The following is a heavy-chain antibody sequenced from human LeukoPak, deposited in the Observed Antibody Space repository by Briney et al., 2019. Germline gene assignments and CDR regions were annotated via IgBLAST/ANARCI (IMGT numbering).Heavy chain of an antibody. V-gene: IGHV1-2*02. J-gene: IGHJ4*02. D-gene: IGHD6-19*01. CDR2: INPNSGGT. CDR3: AGVRSSGFYYFDC. CDR1: GYTFTAYY. Sequence: ASVKVSCKASGYTFTAYYTHWVRQAPGQGLEWMGWINPNSGGTYYAQKFQGRVTMTRDTSISTAYMELSRLTSDDTAVYYCAGVRSSGFYYFDCWGQGTLVTVSS.